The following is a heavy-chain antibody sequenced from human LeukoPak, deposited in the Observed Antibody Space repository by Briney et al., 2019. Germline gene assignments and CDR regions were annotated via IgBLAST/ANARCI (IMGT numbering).Heavy chain of an antibody. CDR1: GFTFSSYS. CDR2: ISSSSSYI. CDR3: ARTLLWFGELVSY. J-gene: IGHJ4*02. D-gene: IGHD3-10*01. Sequence: GGSLRLSCAASGFTFSSYSMNWVRQAPGKGLEWVSSISSSSSYIYYADSVKGRFTTSRDNAKNSLYLQMNSLRAEDTAVYYCARTLLWFGELVSYWGQGTLVTVSS. V-gene: IGHV3-21*01.